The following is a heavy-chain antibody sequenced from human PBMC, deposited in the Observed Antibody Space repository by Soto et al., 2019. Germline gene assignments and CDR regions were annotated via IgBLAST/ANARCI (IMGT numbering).Heavy chain of an antibody. V-gene: IGHV1-18*04. D-gene: IGHD5-12*01. CDR1: GYTFTNFG. CDR3: ARDGYSGDYPRPYYFDY. CDR2: SSGYNGNT. J-gene: IGHJ4*02. Sequence: ASVEVSCKASGYTFTNFGITWVRQAPGQGLEWMGWSSGYNGNTNYAQKLQGRVTMTTDTSTSTAYMELRSLRSDDTAVYYCARDGYSGDYPRPYYFDYWGLGTLVTVSS.